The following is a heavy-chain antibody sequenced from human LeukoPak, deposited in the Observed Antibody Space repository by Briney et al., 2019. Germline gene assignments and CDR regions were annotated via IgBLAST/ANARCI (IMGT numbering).Heavy chain of an antibody. Sequence: PSETLSLTCTVSGGSVSSGSYYWSWIRQPPGTGLEWIGYIYYSGSTNYNPSLKSRVTISVDTSKNQFSLKLSSVTAADTAVYYCARMYYDFWSGYPGRFDPWGQGTLVTVSS. J-gene: IGHJ5*02. CDR3: ARMYYDFWSGYPGRFDP. CDR1: GGSVSSGSYY. D-gene: IGHD3-3*01. V-gene: IGHV4-61*01. CDR2: IYYSGST.